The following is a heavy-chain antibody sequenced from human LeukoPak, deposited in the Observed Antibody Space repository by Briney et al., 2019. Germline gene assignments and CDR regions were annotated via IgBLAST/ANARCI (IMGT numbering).Heavy chain of an antibody. V-gene: IGHV3-23*01. CDR3: ARDKVAAAPGDY. CDR2: ISGSGGST. CDR1: GFTFSSYG. D-gene: IGHD2-2*01. J-gene: IGHJ4*02. Sequence: PGGTLRLSCATSGFTFSSYGMSWVRQAPGKGLEWVSVISGSGGSTYYADSVKGRFTISRDNSKNTLYLQMNSLRAEDTAVYYCARDKVAAAPGDYWGQGTLVTVSS.